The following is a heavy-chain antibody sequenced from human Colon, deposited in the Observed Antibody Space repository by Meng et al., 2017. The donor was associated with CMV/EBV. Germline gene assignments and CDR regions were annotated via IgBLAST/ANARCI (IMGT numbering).Heavy chain of an antibody. V-gene: IGHV3-23*03. CDR3: ARDRRNNVGMDV. Sequence: GGSLRLSCAASGFTFSSYAMSWVRQAPGKGLEWVSVIYSGGSSTYYADSVKGRFTISRDNSKNTLYLQMNSLRAEDTAVYYCARDRRNNVGMDVWGQGTTVTVSS. CDR2: IYSGGSST. CDR1: GFTFSSYA. D-gene: IGHD2-8*01. J-gene: IGHJ6*02.